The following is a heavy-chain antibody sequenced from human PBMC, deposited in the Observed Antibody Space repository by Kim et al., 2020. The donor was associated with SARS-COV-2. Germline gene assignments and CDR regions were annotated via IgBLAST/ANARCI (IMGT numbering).Heavy chain of an antibody. J-gene: IGHJ6*02. CDR1: GFSLSTSGMC. CDR2: IDWDDDK. V-gene: IGHV2-70*01. D-gene: IGHD3-10*01. CDR3: ARTIYGSGRVDYYGMDV. Sequence: SGPTLVNPTQTLTLTCTFSGFSLSTSGMCVSWIRQPPGKALEWLALIDWDDDKYYSTSLKTRLTISKDTSKNQVVLTMTNMDPVDTATYYCARTIYGSGRVDYYGMDVWGQGTTVTVSS.